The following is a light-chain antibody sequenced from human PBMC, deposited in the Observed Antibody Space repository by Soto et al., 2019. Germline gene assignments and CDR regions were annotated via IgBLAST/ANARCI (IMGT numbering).Light chain of an antibody. CDR3: QQSYSTPST. Sequence: DIQMTQSPSSLSASVGERVTIACRASQTISNYLNWYQQKPGKAPKLLIYAASSLQSGVPSRFSGSGSGTDFTLTISSLQPEDSATYYCQQSYSTPSTFGQGTKVDIK. CDR2: AAS. CDR1: QTISNY. V-gene: IGKV1-39*01. J-gene: IGKJ1*01.